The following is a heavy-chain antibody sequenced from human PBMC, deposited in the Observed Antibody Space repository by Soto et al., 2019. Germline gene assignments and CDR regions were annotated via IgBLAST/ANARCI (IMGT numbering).Heavy chain of an antibody. CDR1: GFTFSNAW. D-gene: IGHD5-18*01. V-gene: IGHV3-15*07. CDR3: ARSLRYSYGQI. Sequence: EVQLVEFGGDLVKPGGSLRLSCAASGFTFSNAWMIWVRQAPGKGLEWVGRVKSKTDGGTADYSAPVKGRFTISRDDSKNTLYLQMNSLKTEDTAVYYCARSLRYSYGQIWGQGTLASVSS. J-gene: IGHJ4*02. CDR2: VKSKTDGGTA.